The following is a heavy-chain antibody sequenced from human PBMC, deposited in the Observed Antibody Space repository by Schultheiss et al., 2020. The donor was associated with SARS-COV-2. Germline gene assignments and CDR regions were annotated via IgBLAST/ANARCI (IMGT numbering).Heavy chain of an antibody. CDR3: ASPPTEGTTRSLHY. J-gene: IGHJ4*02. Sequence: SQTLSLTCTVSSYSISRGYYWGWIRQPPGKGLEWLASMYYTGSTYYNPSLKSRVTISVDTSKSQFSLRLRSVTAADTAVYYCASPPTEGTTRSLHYWGQGTLVTVSS. D-gene: IGHD1-7*01. CDR1: SYSISRGYY. V-gene: IGHV4-38-2*02. CDR2: MYYTGST.